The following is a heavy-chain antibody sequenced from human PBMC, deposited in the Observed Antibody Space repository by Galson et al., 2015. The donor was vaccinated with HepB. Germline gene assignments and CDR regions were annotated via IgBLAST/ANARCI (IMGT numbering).Heavy chain of an antibody. J-gene: IGHJ4*02. CDR1: GFTFSGYS. CDR2: IRSSSSTI. V-gene: IGHV3-48*02. CDR3: SRDGYGGRYFDY. Sequence: SLRLYCAASGFTFSGYSMNWVRQAPGKGLEWVSYIRSSSSTIYYAASVKGRFTISRDNAKNSLYLQMNSLRDEDTAVYYCSRDGYGGRYFDYCGQGTLITVSS. D-gene: IGHD4-23*01.